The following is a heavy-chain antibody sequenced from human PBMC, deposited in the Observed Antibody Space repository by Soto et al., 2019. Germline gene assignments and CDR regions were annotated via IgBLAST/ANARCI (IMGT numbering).Heavy chain of an antibody. CDR2: IYYSGST. CDR1: GGSISSGGYY. J-gene: IGHJ3*02. V-gene: IGHV4-31*03. Sequence: SETLSLTCTVSGGSISSGGYYWSWIRQHPGKGLEWIGYIYYSGSTYYNPSLKSRVTISVDTSKNQFSLKLSPVTAADTAVYYCARDSRDAFDIWGQGTMVTVSS. CDR3: ARDSRDAFDI.